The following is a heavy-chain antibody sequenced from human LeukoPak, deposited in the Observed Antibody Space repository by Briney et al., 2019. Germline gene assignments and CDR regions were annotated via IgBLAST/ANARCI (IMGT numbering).Heavy chain of an antibody. D-gene: IGHD1-26*01. V-gene: IGHV4-59*01. CDR3: AGLFHPALSGNYPFDY. CDR2: IYYSGST. CDR1: GGSINSYY. Sequence: SETLSLTCTVSGGSINSYYWSWIRQPPGKGLEWIAYIYYSGSTSYNPSLKSRVTISVDTSKNQFSLKLNSVTAVDTAMYYCAGLFHPALSGNYPFDYWGQGTLVTVSS. J-gene: IGHJ4*02.